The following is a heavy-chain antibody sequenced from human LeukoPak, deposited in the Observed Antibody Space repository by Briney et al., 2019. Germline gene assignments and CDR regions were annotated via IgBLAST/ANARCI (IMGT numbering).Heavy chain of an antibody. Sequence: SETLSLTCTVSGGSISSSNYYWGWVRQPPGKGLEWIGSIYYSGSSYYNPSLKSRVTISVDTSKNRFSLKLSSVTAADTAVYYCRGYTSGYLGGDSWGRGALVTVSS. CDR1: GGSISSSNYY. CDR3: RGYTSGYLGGDS. D-gene: IGHD5-18*01. CDR2: IYYSGSS. J-gene: IGHJ4*02. V-gene: IGHV4-39*01.